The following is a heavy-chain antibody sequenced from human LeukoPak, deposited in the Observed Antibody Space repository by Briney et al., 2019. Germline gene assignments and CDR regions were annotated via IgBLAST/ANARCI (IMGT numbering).Heavy chain of an antibody. V-gene: IGHV1-69*05. CDR3: ASVGYYYDSSGYYYYMDV. D-gene: IGHD3-22*01. J-gene: IGHJ6*03. Sequence: GASVKVSCKASGGTFSSYAIIWVRQAPGQGLEWMGGIIPIFGTANYAQKFQGRVTITTDESTSTAYMELSSLRSEDTAVYYCASVGYYYDSSGYYYYMDVWGKGTTVTVSS. CDR1: GGTFSSYA. CDR2: IIPIFGTA.